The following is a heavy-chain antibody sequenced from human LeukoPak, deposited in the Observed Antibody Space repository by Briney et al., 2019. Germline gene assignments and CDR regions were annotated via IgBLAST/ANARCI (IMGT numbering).Heavy chain of an antibody. Sequence: GGSPXLSCAASGFTFSSYGMYWVRQAPGKGLEWVAFIRYDGSNKYYADSVKGRFTISRDNAKNSLYLQMSSLRVEDTAVYYCTRDPRHFDSCGQGTLVTVSS. J-gene: IGHJ5*01. CDR2: IRYDGSNK. V-gene: IGHV3-30*02. CDR1: GFTFSSYG. CDR3: TRDPRHFDS. D-gene: IGHD6-6*01.